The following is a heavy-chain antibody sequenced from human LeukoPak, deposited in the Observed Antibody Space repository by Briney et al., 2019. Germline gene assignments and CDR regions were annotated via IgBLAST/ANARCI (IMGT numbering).Heavy chain of an antibody. J-gene: IGHJ4*02. D-gene: IGHD3-22*01. Sequence: GGSLRLSCAASGFTFSSYAMSWVRQAPGKGLEWVPAISGSGSSTYYADSVKGRFTISRDNSKNTLYLQMNSLRAEDTAVYYCAKDPTMIVVVIPDYWGQGTLVTVSS. CDR1: GFTFSSYA. CDR3: AKDPTMIVVVIPDY. CDR2: ISGSGSST. V-gene: IGHV3-23*01.